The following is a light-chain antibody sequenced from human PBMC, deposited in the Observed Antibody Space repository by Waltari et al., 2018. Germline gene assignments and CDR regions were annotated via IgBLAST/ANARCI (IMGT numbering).Light chain of an antibody. Sequence: QSVLTQPPSASGTPGQRVTISCSGIRSNIGNNHVFWYQQLPGKAPKLLIYRNDQRPSGVPDRFSASKSVTSASLAIGGLRSEDEAIYHCAAWDNSLGRWVFGEGTKLTVL. V-gene: IGLV1-47*01. CDR2: RND. CDR1: RSNIGNNH. J-gene: IGLJ3*02. CDR3: AAWDNSLGRWV.